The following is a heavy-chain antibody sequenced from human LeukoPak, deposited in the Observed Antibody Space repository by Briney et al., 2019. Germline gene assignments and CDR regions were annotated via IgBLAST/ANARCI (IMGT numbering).Heavy chain of an antibody. V-gene: IGHV3-23*01. D-gene: IGHD3-22*01. CDR3: AKDTTMIVVVPYFDY. CDR2: ISGSGGST. J-gene: IGHJ4*02. CDR1: GFTFSSYA. Sequence: PGGSLRLSCAASGFTFSSYAMSWVRQAPGKGLEWVSAISGSGGSTYYADSVKGRFTISRDNSKNTLYLQMNSLRAEDTAVYYCAKDTTMIVVVPYFDYWGQGTLVTVSS.